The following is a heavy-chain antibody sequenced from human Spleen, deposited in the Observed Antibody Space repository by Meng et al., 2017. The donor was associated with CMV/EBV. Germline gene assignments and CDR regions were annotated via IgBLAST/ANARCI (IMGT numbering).Heavy chain of an antibody. D-gene: IGHD6-13*01. V-gene: IGHV3-7*04. CDR2: IKKDGSER. CDR1: EFTFSNYP. CDR3: ARVAAAGRGMDV. J-gene: IGHJ6*02. Sequence: GGSLRLSCAVSEFTFSNYPMSWVRQAPGKGLEWMATIKKDGSERYYVDAVKGRFTISRDNAKNSLFLQMNSLRAEDTAVYYCARVAAAGRGMDVWGPGTTVTVSS.